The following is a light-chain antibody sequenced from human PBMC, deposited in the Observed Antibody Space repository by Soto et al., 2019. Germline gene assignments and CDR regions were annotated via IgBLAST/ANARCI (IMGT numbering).Light chain of an antibody. V-gene: IGKV3D-7*01. CDR1: QSVSSSY. Sequence: EIEVTQSPATLSVSPGERATLSCRASQSVSSSYLAWYQQKPGQAPRLLIYGASTRATGIPARFSGSGSGTDFTLTISSLQPEDFAIYYCQQSSTTPTFAHGARLE. CDR3: QQSSTTPT. CDR2: GAS. J-gene: IGKJ5*01.